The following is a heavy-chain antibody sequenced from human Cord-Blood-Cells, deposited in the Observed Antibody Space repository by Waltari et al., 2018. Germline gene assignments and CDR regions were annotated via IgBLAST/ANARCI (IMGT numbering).Heavy chain of an antibody. Sequence: QVQLVESGGGVVQPGRSLRLSCAASGFTFSSYAMHWVRQAPGKGLEWVAVISYDGSNKYYADYVNGQFTISRDNSKNTLYLQMNSLRAEDTAVYYCARSPVLRYFDWLLYFDYWGQGTLVTVSS. CDR2: ISYDGSNK. V-gene: IGHV3-30-3*01. CDR1: GFTFSSYA. CDR3: ARSPVLRYFDWLLYFDY. J-gene: IGHJ4*02. D-gene: IGHD3-9*01.